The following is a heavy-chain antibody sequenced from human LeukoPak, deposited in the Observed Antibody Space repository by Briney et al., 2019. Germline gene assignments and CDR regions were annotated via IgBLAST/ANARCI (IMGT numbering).Heavy chain of an antibody. V-gene: IGHV3-64*04. J-gene: IGHJ4*02. D-gene: IGHD6-6*01. Sequence: GGSLRLSCSASGFIFSTYTMYWVRQAPGKGLENLSVINGDGRTAYYADSVKGRFTISRDNSKNTLYLQMNSLRAEDTAVYYCATRPTHVLYYFDYWGQGTLVTVSS. CDR1: GFIFSTYT. CDR2: INGDGRTA. CDR3: ATRPTHVLYYFDY.